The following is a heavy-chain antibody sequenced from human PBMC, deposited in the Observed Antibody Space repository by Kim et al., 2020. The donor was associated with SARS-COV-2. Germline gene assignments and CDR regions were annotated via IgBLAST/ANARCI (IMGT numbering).Heavy chain of an antibody. D-gene: IGHD5-12*01. J-gene: IGHJ4*02. CDR2: IYYSGST. CDR1: GGSISSYY. Sequence: SETLSLTCTVSGGSISSYYWSWIRQPPGKGLEWIGYIYYSGSTNYNPPLKSRVTISVDTSKNQFSLKLSSVTAADTAVYYCARERDGYTFDYWGQGTLVTVSS. CDR3: ARERDGYTFDY. V-gene: IGHV4-59*01.